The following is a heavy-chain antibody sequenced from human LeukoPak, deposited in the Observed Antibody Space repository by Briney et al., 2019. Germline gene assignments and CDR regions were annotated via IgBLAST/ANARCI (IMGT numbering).Heavy chain of an antibody. CDR1: GFIFSSHG. V-gene: IGHV3-23*01. J-gene: IGHJ4*02. CDR2: ISPSGDIT. D-gene: IGHD3-22*01. Sequence: GGTLRLSCAASGFIFSSHGMNWVRQAPGKGLEWVSGISPSGDITYYADSVKGRFTISRDNSKNTLYLQMNSLRAEDTAVYYCAKDRAHYYYDSSGYYVSLDYWGQGTLVTVSS. CDR3: AKDRAHYYYDSSGYYVSLDY.